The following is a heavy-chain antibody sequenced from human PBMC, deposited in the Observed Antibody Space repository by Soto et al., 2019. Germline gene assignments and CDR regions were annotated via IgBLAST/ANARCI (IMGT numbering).Heavy chain of an antibody. CDR2: MNPNSGNT. CDR1: GYTFTSYD. J-gene: IGHJ6*02. Sequence: QVQLVQSGAEVKKPGASVKVSCKASGYTFTSYDINWVRQATGQGLEWMGWMNPNSGNTGYAQKFQGRVTMTRNTSISTAYMELSSRRSEDAAVYYWARGGGGWSSSSTRACMDVWGQGTTVTVSS. V-gene: IGHV1-8*01. CDR3: ARGGGGWSSSSTRACMDV. D-gene: IGHD6-6*01.